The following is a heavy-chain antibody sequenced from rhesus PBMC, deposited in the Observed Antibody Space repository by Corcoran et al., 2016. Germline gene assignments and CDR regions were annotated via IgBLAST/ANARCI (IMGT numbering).Heavy chain of an antibody. J-gene: IGHJ6*01. V-gene: IGHV4-143*01. D-gene: IGHD2-39*02. Sequence: QVQLQESGPGLVKPSEPLSLTCTVSGGSISGYYNWNWIRQSPGKGLEWIGGVYGNSASTNYNPSLKSRVTISKDTSKNQFSLRLTSVTAADTAVYYCARQGYTDHLGGLDSWGQGVVVTVSS. CDR3: ARQGYTDHLGGLDS. CDR2: VYGNSAST. CDR1: GGSISGYYN.